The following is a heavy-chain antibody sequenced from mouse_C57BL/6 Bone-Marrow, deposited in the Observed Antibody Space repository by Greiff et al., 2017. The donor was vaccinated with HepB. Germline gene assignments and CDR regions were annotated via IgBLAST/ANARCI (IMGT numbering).Heavy chain of an antibody. J-gene: IGHJ2*01. CDR1: GYSFTDYK. CDR3: AREGYDYDGYYFDY. V-gene: IGHV1-39*01. Sequence: VHVKQSGPELVKPGASVKISCKASGYSFTDYKMKWLKQSNGKSLEWIGVINPNYGTTSYNQKFKGKATLTVDQSSSTAYMQLNSLTSEDSAVYYCAREGYDYDGYYFDYWGQGTTLTVSS. D-gene: IGHD2-4*01. CDR2: INPNYGTT.